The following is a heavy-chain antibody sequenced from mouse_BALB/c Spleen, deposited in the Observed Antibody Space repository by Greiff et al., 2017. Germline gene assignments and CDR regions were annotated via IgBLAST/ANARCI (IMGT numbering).Heavy chain of an antibody. CDR2: ISSGGSYT. D-gene: IGHD2-2*01. CDR1: GFTFSSYA. V-gene: IGHV5-9-4*01. CDR3: ARENGYGGFAY. Sequence: EVQVVESGGGLVKPGGSLKLSCAASGFTFSSYAMSWVRQSPEKRLEWVAEISSGGSYTYYPDTVTGRFTISRDNAKNTLYLEMSSLRSEDTAMYYCARENGYGGFAYWGQGTLVTVSA. J-gene: IGHJ3*01.